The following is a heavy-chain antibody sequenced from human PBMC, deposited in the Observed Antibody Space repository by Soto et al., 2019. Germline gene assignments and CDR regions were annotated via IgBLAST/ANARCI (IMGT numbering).Heavy chain of an antibody. CDR1: EDTFTSYY. V-gene: IGHV1-46*01. Sequence: GASVKVSCKAPEDTFTSYYINWVRQAPGQRLGWMGIINPNGGSTRYAQKFQGRVTFTRDTPASTVYLELRSLRSDDTAFYYCARPSGGVFRIIIEGSNWFGSWGQGTLATVSS. CDR2: INPNGGST. CDR3: ARPSGGVFRIIIEGSNWFGS. J-gene: IGHJ5*01. D-gene: IGHD1-26*01.